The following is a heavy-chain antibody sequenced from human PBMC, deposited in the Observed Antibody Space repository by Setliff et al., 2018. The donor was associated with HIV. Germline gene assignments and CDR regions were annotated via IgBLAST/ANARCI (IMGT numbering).Heavy chain of an antibody. D-gene: IGHD1-26*01. CDR2: IRSKAYGGTT. Sequence: PGESLKISCAASGFTFSSYAMSWVRQAPGKGLEWVGFIRSKAYGGTTEYAASVKGRFTISRDDSKSIAYLQMNSLKTEDTAVYYCTKIVGAGGWFDPWGQGTLVTVSS. V-gene: IGHV3-49*04. CDR3: TKIVGAGGWFDP. J-gene: IGHJ5*02. CDR1: GFTFSSYA.